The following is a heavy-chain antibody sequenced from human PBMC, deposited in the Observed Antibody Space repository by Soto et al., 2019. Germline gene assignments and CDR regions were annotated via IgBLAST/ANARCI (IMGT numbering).Heavy chain of an antibody. V-gene: IGHV3-15*07. CDR3: TTDSYSAMMVVRFDY. CDR1: DFAFTNAW. Sequence: PGGSLRLSCAASDFAFTNAWINWVRQAPGKGQEWVGRIKSKTHGGITDFAAPVKGRFAISRDDSKNMVYLQMNSLKTEDTGIYYCTTDSYSAMMVVRFDYWGHGTLVTVSS. D-gene: IGHD2-15*01. CDR2: IKSKTHGGIT. J-gene: IGHJ4*01.